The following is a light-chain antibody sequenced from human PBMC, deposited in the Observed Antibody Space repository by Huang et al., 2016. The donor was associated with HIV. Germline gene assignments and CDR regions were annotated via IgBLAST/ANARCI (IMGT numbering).Light chain of an antibody. J-gene: IGKJ4*01. CDR1: QSISTS. CDR3: QQRSEWLT. CDR2: DAS. V-gene: IGKV3-11*01. Sequence: EIVLPQSPATLSLSPGERATLSCRASQSISTSLALYQHGPGQSPRLLIEDASKGAVGVPTRFSGRGCGTDVTLTISSLEPEDFAVYFCQQRSEWLTFGGGTRVDI.